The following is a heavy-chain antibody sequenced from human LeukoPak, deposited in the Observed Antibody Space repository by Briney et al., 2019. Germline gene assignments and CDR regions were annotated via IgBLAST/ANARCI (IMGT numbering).Heavy chain of an antibody. D-gene: IGHD3-9*01. J-gene: IGHJ6*02. V-gene: IGHV1-2*02. CDR1: GYTFTSYY. CDR2: TNTNSDGT. Sequence: ASEKLCCTASGYTFTSYYIHRGRDPHGQGLEWMWGTNTNSDGTKYSQKSQGRVTMTRDTATSTAYLDQSRLRTDDPAEYYCARDLGYDIFSGYSPWYYYYYGIDVWGQGTTVTVSS. CDR3: ARDLGYDIFSGYSPWYYYYYGIDV.